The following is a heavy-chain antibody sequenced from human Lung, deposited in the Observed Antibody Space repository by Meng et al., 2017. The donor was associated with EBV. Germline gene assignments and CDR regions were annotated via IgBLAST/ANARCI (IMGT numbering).Heavy chain of an antibody. J-gene: IGHJ1*01. D-gene: IGHD2/OR15-2a*01. Sequence: QVHVVHTGCEVKRPGSSVTASGKASGVPFSKYPINWLRQAPGQGLEWMAEIHPKFATTNFAQNFQGRVTLSADESSTTVYMELTSLRSEDTAVYYCAQQLLPMGAFFQHWGQGTLVTVSS. CDR2: IHPKFATT. V-gene: IGHV1-69*01. CDR1: GVPFSKYP. CDR3: AQQLLPMGAFFQH.